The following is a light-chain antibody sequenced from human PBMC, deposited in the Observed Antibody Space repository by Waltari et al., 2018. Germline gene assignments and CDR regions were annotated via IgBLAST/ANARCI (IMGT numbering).Light chain of an antibody. Sequence: DIQMTQSPSSLSASVGDRVDITCRASQSISSYLNWYQQETGKAPKLLIYKAANLQSGVPSRFSGSGSGTDFTLTIISLQPEDFATYYCQQSYSSPYTFGQGTKVEIK. CDR2: KAA. J-gene: IGKJ2*01. CDR1: QSISSY. V-gene: IGKV1-39*01. CDR3: QQSYSSPYT.